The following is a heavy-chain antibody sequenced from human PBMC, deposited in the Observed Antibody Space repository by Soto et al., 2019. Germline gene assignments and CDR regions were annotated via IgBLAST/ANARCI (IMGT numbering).Heavy chain of an antibody. Sequence: SETLSLTCTVSGVSISDFYWSWIRQPPGKGLQWIGNVYSTGSTFSHPSLTSRVFISVDTSKNKFSLRLTSVTAADTAVYYCARSHYTYGLLIDYWGPGIMVTVSS. J-gene: IGHJ4*02. V-gene: IGHV4-59*04. CDR3: ARSHYTYGLLIDY. CDR1: GVSISDFY. D-gene: IGHD2-8*01. CDR2: VYSTGST.